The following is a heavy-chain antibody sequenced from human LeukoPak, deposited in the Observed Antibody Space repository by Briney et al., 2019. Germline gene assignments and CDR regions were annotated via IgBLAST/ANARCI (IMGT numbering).Heavy chain of an antibody. V-gene: IGHV3-74*01. CDR1: GFTFSSYW. Sequence: GGSLRLSCAASGFTFSSYWMSWVRQAPGKGLVWVSRINSDGSSTSYADSVKGRFTISRDNAKNTLYLQMNSLRAEDTAVYYCARGYHYYDSSGPDFDYWGQGTLVTVSS. D-gene: IGHD3-22*01. J-gene: IGHJ4*02. CDR2: INSDGSST. CDR3: ARGYHYYDSSGPDFDY.